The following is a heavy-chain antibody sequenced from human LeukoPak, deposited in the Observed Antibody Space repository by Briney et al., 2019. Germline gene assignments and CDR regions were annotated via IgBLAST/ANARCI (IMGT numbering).Heavy chain of an antibody. CDR3: ARSSGYDSDGGFDY. CDR2: ISAYNGNT. CDR1: GYTFTSYG. J-gene: IGHJ4*02. Sequence: AASVKVSCKASGYTFTSYGIGWVRQAPGQGLEWMGWISAYNGNTNCAQKLQGRVTMTTDTSTSTAYMELRSLRSDDTAVYYCARSSGYDSDGGFDYWGQGTLVTVSS. D-gene: IGHD5-12*01. V-gene: IGHV1-18*01.